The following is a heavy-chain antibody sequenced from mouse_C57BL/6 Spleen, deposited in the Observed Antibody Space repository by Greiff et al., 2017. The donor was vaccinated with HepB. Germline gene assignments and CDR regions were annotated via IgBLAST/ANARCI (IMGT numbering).Heavy chain of an antibody. D-gene: IGHD2-4*01. CDR3: ARRYYDYDGAMDY. CDR1: GYTFTSYW. V-gene: IGHV1-55*01. CDR2: IYPGSGST. Sequence: QVHVKQSGAELVKPGASVKMSCKASGYTFTSYWITWVKQRPGQGLEWIGDIYPGSGSTNYNEKFKSKATLTVDTSSSTAYMQLSSLTSEDSAVYYCARRYYDYDGAMDYWGQGTSVTVSS. J-gene: IGHJ4*01.